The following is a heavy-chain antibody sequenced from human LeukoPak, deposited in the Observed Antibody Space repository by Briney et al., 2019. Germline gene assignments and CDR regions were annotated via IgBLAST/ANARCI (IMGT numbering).Heavy chain of an antibody. CDR3: AKWNWNESQFDY. CDR1: GFTFSSYA. Sequence: GGFLRLSCAASGFTFSSYAMSWVRQAPGKGLEWVSAISGSGGSTYYADSVKGRFTISRDNSKNTLYLQMNSLRAEDTAVYYCAKWNWNESQFDYWGRGTLVTVSS. D-gene: IGHD1-1*01. J-gene: IGHJ4*02. CDR2: ISGSGGST. V-gene: IGHV3-23*01.